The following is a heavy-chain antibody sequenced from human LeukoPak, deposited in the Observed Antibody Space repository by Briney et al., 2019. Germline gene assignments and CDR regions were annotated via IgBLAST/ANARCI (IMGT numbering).Heavy chain of an antibody. V-gene: IGHV4-59*01. CDR1: GGSISSFY. D-gene: IGHD4-17*01. CDR3: AGDLGDYTFNY. CDR2: IYSSGST. J-gene: IGHJ4*02. Sequence: PSETLSLTCTVSGGSISSFYWTWIRQSPGKGLEWIGYIYSSGSTKYNPSLKSRVTISLDTSRNQFSLKLSPVTAADTAVYYCAGDLGDYTFNYWGQGTLVTVSS.